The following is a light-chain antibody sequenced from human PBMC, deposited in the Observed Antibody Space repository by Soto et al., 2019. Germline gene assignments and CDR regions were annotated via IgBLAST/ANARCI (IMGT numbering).Light chain of an antibody. J-gene: IGKJ4*01. V-gene: IGKV3-20*01. Sequence: EIVLTDSPGTLSLSPGEIATLSCRASQSVSSSYLAWYHQKPGQAPRLLIYGASSRATGIPDRFSGSGSGTDFTLTISRLEPEDFAVNYCQQYGSSPLTFGGGTKVDIK. CDR2: GAS. CDR1: QSVSSSY. CDR3: QQYGSSPLT.